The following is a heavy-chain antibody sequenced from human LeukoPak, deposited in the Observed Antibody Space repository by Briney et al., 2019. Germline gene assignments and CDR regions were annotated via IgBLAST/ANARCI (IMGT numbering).Heavy chain of an antibody. Sequence: GASVKVSCKASGGTFSSYAISWVRQAPGQGLEWMGWISAYNGNTNYAQKLQGRVTMTTDTSTSTAYMELRSLRSDDTAVYYCAREGIPNIVVVVAAAYYYYGMYVWGQGTTVTVSS. J-gene: IGHJ6*02. CDR2: ISAYNGNT. CDR1: GGTFSSYA. D-gene: IGHD2-15*01. CDR3: AREGIPNIVVVVAAAYYYYGMYV. V-gene: IGHV1-18*01.